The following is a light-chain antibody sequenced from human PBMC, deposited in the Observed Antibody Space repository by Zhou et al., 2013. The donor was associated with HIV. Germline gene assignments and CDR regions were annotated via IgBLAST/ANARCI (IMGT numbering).Light chain of an antibody. CDR2: DAS. CDR3: QQYDNLPRTT. CDR1: QDISNY. V-gene: IGKV1-33*01. Sequence: DIQMTQSPSSLSASVGDRVTITCQASQDISNYLNWYQQKPGKAPKLLIYDASNLETGVPSRFSGSGSGTDFTFTISSLQPEDIATYYCQQYDNLPRTTFG. J-gene: IGKJ2*01.